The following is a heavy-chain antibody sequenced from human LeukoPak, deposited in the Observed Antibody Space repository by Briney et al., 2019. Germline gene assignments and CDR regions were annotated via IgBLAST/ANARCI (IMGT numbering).Heavy chain of an antibody. D-gene: IGHD3-22*01. J-gene: IGHJ4*02. CDR1: GGSISSYY. Sequence: SETLSLTCTVSGGSISSYYWSWIRQPAGKGLEWIGRIYTSGSTNYNPSLKSRVTISVDKSKNQFSLKLSSVTAADTAVYYCASSGYYDSSVRDYRGQGTLVTVSS. CDR3: ASSGYYDSSVRDY. V-gene: IGHV4-4*07. CDR2: IYTSGST.